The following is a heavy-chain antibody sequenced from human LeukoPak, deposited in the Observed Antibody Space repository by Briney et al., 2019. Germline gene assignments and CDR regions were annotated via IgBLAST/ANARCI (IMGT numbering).Heavy chain of an antibody. D-gene: IGHD6-13*01. CDR2: INHSGST. CDR3: ARGLGRQQLKTSYYYYGMDV. Sequence: SETLSLTRAVYGGSFSGYYWSWIRQPPGKGLEWIGEINHSGSTNYNPSLKSRVTISVDTSKNQFSLRLSSVTAADTAVYYCARGLGRQQLKTSYYYYGMDVWGKGTTVTVSS. V-gene: IGHV4-34*01. J-gene: IGHJ6*04. CDR1: GGSFSGYY.